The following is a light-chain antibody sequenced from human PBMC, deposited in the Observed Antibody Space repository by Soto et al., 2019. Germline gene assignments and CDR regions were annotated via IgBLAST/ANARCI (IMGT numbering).Light chain of an antibody. J-gene: IGKJ4*01. CDR2: DAS. Sequence: EIVLTQSPATLSLSPGERATLSCRASQSVSSYLAWYQQKPGQAPRLLIYDASNRATGIPARFSGSGSGTDFTLTISSLEPEDFAVYYCQQRSNWLPITFGGGTKVDI. CDR3: QQRSNWLPIT. CDR1: QSVSSY. V-gene: IGKV3-11*01.